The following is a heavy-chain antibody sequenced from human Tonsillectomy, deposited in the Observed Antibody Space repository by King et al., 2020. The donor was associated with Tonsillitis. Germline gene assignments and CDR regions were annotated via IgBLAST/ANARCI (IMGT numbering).Heavy chain of an antibody. J-gene: IGHJ4*02. Sequence: VQLVESGAEVKKPGASVKVSCKASGYTFTSYGISWVRQAPGQGLEWMGWISAYNGNTNYAQKLQGRVTMTTDTSTSTAYMELRSLRSDDTAVYYCARDAEYYYDSSGYPSEGSWGQGTLVTVSS. V-gene: IGHV1-18*01. CDR2: ISAYNGNT. CDR3: ARDAEYYYDSSGYPSEGS. CDR1: GYTFTSYG. D-gene: IGHD3-22*01.